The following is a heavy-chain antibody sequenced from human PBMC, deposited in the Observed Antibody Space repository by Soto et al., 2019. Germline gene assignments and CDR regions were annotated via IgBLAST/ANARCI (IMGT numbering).Heavy chain of an antibody. CDR2: FDPEDGET. J-gene: IGHJ6*02. D-gene: IGHD3-10*01. V-gene: IGHV1-24*01. Sequence: ASVKVSCKVSGYTLTELSMHWVRQAPGKGLEWMGGFDPEDGETIYAQKFQGRVTMTEDTSTDTAYMELSSLRSEDTAVYYCATVSGSGSYDGMDVWGQGTTVTVSS. CDR1: GYTLTELS. CDR3: ATVSGSGSYDGMDV.